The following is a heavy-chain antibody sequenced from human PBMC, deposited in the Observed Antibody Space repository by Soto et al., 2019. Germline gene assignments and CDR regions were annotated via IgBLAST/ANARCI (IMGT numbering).Heavy chain of an antibody. D-gene: IGHD1-26*01. J-gene: IGHJ3*02. CDR1: GGSISSSSYY. V-gene: IGHV4-39*01. Sequence: PSETLSLTCTVSGGSISSSSYYWGWIRQPPGKGLEWIGSIYYSGSTYYNPSLKSRVTISVDTSKNQFSLKLSSVTAADTAVYYCASGKSGSYYNDAFDIWGQGXMVTV. CDR3: ASGKSGSYYNDAFDI. CDR2: IYYSGST.